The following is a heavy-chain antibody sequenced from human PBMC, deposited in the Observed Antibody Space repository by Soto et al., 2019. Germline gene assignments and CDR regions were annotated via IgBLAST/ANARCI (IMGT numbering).Heavy chain of an antibody. CDR2: TSSSSSLR. J-gene: IGHJ6*02. D-gene: IGHD3-10*01. V-gene: IGHV3-21*01. CDR3: ARDGRVRGVITALYYYYYGMDV. CDR1: AFTYSGHS. Sequence: PGLSLRLSWSPSAFTYSGHSMNWDRQTPRNALEWVSSTSSSSSLRYYADSVKGRFTISRDNAKNSLYLQMNSLRAEDTAVYYRARDGRVRGVITALYYYYYGMDVWGQGTTVTVSS.